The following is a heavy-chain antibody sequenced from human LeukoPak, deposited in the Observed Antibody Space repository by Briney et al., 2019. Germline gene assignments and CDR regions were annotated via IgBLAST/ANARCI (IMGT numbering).Heavy chain of an antibody. CDR1: GGSVSSTNW. Sequence: SETLSLTCGVSGGSVSSTNWWTWIRQPPGKGLEWIGEVHFDGRTNFNPSLKSRLTMSVDLSENHVSLKLTSVTAADTAVYYCAREGGFYRPLDYSGQGTLVTVSS. V-gene: IGHV4-4*02. CDR3: AREGGFYRPLDY. J-gene: IGHJ4*02. D-gene: IGHD6-25*01. CDR2: VHFDGRT.